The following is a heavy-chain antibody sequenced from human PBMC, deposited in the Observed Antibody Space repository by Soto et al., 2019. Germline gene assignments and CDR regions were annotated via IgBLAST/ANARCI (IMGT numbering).Heavy chain of an antibody. CDR1: GGSISSSSYY. CDR2: IYYSGST. D-gene: IGHD3-9*01. V-gene: IGHV4-39*01. J-gene: IGHJ4*02. Sequence: KASETLSLTCTVSGGSISSSSYYWGWIRQPPGKGLEWIGSIYYSGSTYYNPSLKSRVTISVDTSKNQFSLKLSSVTAADTAVYYCAPFDWLTHYWGQGTLVTVSS. CDR3: APFDWLTHY.